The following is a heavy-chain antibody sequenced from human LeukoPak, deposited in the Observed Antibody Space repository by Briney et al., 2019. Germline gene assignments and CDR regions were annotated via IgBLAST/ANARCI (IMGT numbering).Heavy chain of an antibody. CDR2: IYYSGST. CDR3: ASEDSSGWYGDY. V-gene: IGHV4-39*01. D-gene: IGHD6-19*01. J-gene: IGHJ4*02. CDR1: GGSISSGDYY. Sequence: PSETLSLTCTVSGGSISSGDYYWSWIRQPPGKGLEWIGSIYYSGSTYFNPSLKSRVTISVDTSKNQFSLKLSSVTAADTAVYYCASEDSSGWYGDYWGQGTLVTVSS.